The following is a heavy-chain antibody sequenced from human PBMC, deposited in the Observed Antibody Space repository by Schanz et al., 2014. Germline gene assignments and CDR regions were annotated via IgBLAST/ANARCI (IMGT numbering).Heavy chain of an antibody. D-gene: IGHD3-9*01. CDR1: GYSFTTYG. V-gene: IGHV1-18*01. J-gene: IGHJ3*01. Sequence: QVQLLQSAPEVKKPGASVKVSCKASGYSFTTYGLNWVRQAPGQGPEWMGWISAFDDKTDYAQNFQGRLIMTTDTSTTTVYMELRGLRSDDTAVYYCARETTIITGGAFDVWGQGTMVTVSS. CDR2: ISAFDDKT. CDR3: ARETTIITGGAFDV.